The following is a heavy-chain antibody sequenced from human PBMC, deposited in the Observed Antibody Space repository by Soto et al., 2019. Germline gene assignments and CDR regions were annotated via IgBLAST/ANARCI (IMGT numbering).Heavy chain of an antibody. CDR1: GFTFSSYW. CDR2: IKQDGSEK. Sequence: LSLTCAASGFTFSSYWMSWVRQAPGKGLEWVANIKQDGSEKYYVDSVKGRFTISRDNAKNSLYLQMNSLRAEDTAVYYCASRGGYNWNYFDYWGQGTLVTVSS. CDR3: ASRGGYNWNYFDY. V-gene: IGHV3-7*01. D-gene: IGHD1-20*01. J-gene: IGHJ4*02.